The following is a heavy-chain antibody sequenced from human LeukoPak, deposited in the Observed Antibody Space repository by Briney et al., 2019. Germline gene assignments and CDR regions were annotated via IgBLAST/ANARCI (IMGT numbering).Heavy chain of an antibody. CDR2: ISSSSSTI. Sequence: GGSLRLSCAASGFTFSSYSMNWVRQAPGKGLEWVSYISSSSSTIYYADSVKGRFTISRDNAKNSLYLQMNSLRAEDTAVYYCARDTKFEWLLPYYYGMDVWGQGTTVTVSS. CDR3: ARDTKFEWLLPYYYGMDV. D-gene: IGHD5-12*01. CDR1: GFTFSSYS. J-gene: IGHJ6*02. V-gene: IGHV3-48*04.